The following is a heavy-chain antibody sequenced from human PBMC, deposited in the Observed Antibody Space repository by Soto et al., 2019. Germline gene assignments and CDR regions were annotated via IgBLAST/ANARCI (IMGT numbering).Heavy chain of an antibody. CDR2: ITWNSGMI. D-gene: IGHD6-19*01. J-gene: IGHJ4*02. CDR1: GFTFNEYA. V-gene: IGHV3-9*01. Sequence: EVQLVESGGGLVQPGRSLRLSCAVSGFTFNEYAMHWVRQVPGKGLEWVSGITWNSGMIGYADSVKGRFTISRDNAKNSLYLQMNSLRPEDTALYYCAKDTESSGWQSFDYWGRGIVVTVSS. CDR3: AKDTESSGWQSFDY.